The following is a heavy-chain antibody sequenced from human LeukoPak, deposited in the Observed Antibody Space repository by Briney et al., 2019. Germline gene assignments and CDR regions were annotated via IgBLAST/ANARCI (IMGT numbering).Heavy chain of an antibody. D-gene: IGHD6-19*01. CDR3: VAISVAVWEFDY. CDR1: GFTFGSYA. Sequence: GGSLRLSCSASGFTFGSYAMHWVRQAPGKGLEYVSAISTNGITTFYADSVKGRFTISRDNSKNTLYLQMSSLRAEDSAVYYCVAISVAVWEFDYWGQGTLVTVSS. J-gene: IGHJ4*02. V-gene: IGHV3-64D*06. CDR2: ISTNGITT.